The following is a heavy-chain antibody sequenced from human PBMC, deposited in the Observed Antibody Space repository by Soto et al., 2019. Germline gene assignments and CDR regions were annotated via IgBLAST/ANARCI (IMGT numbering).Heavy chain of an antibody. CDR1: GFSLSSYGMG. CDR3: AHAGDYDLLTFDH. J-gene: IGHJ4*02. V-gene: IGHV2-5*02. CDR2: IYWDDDK. D-gene: IGHD4-17*01. Sequence: QITLKESGPTLVTPSQTLTLTCGFSGFSLSSYGMGVAWLRQPPGKALEWLALIYWDDDKRSSPSLKDRLAISKDTSSNQVVLTITNMDPGDTATYFCAHAGDYDLLTFDHWGPGTLVTVSS.